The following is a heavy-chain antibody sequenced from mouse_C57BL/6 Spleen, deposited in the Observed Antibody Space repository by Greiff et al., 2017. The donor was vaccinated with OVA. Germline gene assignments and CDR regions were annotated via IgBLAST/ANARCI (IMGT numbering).Heavy chain of an antibody. Sequence: EVMLVESGGGLVKPGGSLKLSCAASGFTFSDYGMHWVRQAPEKGLEWVAYISSGSSTIYYADTVKGRFTISRDNAKNTLFLQMTSLRSEDTAMYYCAREGPYYYGSRDWYFDVWGTGTTVTVSS. CDR3: AREGPYYYGSRDWYFDV. V-gene: IGHV5-17*01. D-gene: IGHD1-1*01. CDR1: GFTFSDYG. J-gene: IGHJ1*03. CDR2: ISSGSSTI.